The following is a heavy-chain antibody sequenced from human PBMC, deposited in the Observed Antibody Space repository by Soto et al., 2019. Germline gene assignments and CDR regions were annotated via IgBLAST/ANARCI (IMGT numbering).Heavy chain of an antibody. J-gene: IGHJ6*02. CDR3: TTYTGYGMDV. D-gene: IGHD3-16*01. CDR1: GFIVSSKY. CDR2: IYTGGST. Sequence: EVQMVETGGGLSQPGGSLRLSCAVSGFIVSSKYKTWVRQAPGKGLEWVSVIYTGGSTHYADSARGRFTISRDSSKNTPYLQMNSLRAEDAAVYYCTTYTGYGMDVWGQGTKVTVSS. V-gene: IGHV3-53*02.